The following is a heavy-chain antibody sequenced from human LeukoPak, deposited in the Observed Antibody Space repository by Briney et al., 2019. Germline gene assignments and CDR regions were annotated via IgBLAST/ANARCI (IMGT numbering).Heavy chain of an antibody. D-gene: IGHD2-2*02. Sequence: PGGSLRLSCAASGLTFSSHWMHWVRQAPGKGLEWVSGISWNSGRIGYADSVKGRFTISRDNAKNSLYLQMNSLRAEDTALYYCARDPGSLPAAIGYCYYGMDVWGQGTTVTVSS. CDR3: ARDPGSLPAAIGYCYYGMDV. J-gene: IGHJ6*02. V-gene: IGHV3-9*01. CDR1: GLTFSSHW. CDR2: ISWNSGRI.